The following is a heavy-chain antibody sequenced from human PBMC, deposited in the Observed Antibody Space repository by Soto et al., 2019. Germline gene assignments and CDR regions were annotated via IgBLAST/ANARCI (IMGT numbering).Heavy chain of an antibody. D-gene: IGHD1-1*01. V-gene: IGHV3-21*02. Sequence: EVELVESGGGLVKPGGSLRLSCAASGFTFNSYSVNWVRQAPGKGLEWVASISSGSVHIDFADSVKGRFTISRDEVTNSVSLQMDSLRGEDTGIYYCARYDAFKAFDLWGQGTMVTVSS. CDR3: ARYDAFKAFDL. J-gene: IGHJ3*01. CDR2: ISSGSVHI. CDR1: GFTFNSYS.